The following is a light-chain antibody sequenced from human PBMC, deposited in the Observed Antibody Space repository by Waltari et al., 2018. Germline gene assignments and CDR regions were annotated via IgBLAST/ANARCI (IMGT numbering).Light chain of an antibody. CDR2: YDR. J-gene: IGLJ1*01. CDR1: NIESKS. V-gene: IGLV3-21*01. CDR3: QVWDANTDPGV. Sequence: SYVLTQPPSVSVAPGETARLTCGGNNIESKSVHWYRQRPGQAPVLVLSYDRDRPSGIPYRLSGSNSGDTATLTISRVEAGDEADYYCQVWDANTDPGVFGTGTEVTVL.